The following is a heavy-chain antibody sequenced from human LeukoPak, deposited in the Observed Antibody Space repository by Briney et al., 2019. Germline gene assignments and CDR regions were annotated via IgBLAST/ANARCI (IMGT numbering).Heavy chain of an antibody. CDR2: INPDGSTT. CDR3: ASSVGGDGMDV. D-gene: IGHD2-21*01. J-gene: IGHJ6*02. Sequence: GGSLRLSCAASGFTFSSYWMHWVRQAPGKGLVWVSRINPDGSTTSYADSVKGRFTISRDSAKNTLYLQMNSLRAEDTAVYYCASSVGGDGMDVWGQGTTVTVSS. V-gene: IGHV3-74*01. CDR1: GFTFSSYW.